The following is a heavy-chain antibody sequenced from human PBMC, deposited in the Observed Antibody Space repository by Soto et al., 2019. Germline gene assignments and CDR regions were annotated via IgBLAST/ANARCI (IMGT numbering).Heavy chain of an antibody. CDR2: ISGTGAKT. D-gene: IGHD3-16*01. CDR1: GFPLGTHD. CDR3: ARAMTYNDCKGWFDP. J-gene: IGHJ5*02. Sequence: PGGSLRLSCSASGFPLGTHDMGWGRQAPGTGLEWVSSISGTGAKTYYSNAVTGRFTISRDNTKNTLHLQMQNLRAEDTATYYCARAMTYNDCKGWFDPWGQGTLVTVSS. V-gene: IGHV3-23*01.